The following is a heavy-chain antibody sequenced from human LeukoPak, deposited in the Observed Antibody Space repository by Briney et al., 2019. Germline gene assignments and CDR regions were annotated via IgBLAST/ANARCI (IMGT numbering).Heavy chain of an antibody. V-gene: IGHV1-18*01. CDR2: ISAYNGNT. Sequence: ASVKVSCKASGYTFTSYGISWVRQAPGQGLEWMGWISAYNGNTNYAQKFQGRVTITADESTSTAYMELSSLRSEDTAVYYCASGSDYYDSSGYYPLEFWGKGTTVTISS. D-gene: IGHD3-22*01. CDR1: GYTFTSYG. CDR3: ASGSDYYDSSGYYPLEF. J-gene: IGHJ6*04.